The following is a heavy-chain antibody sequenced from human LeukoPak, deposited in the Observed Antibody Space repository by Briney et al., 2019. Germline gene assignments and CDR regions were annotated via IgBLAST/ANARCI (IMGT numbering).Heavy chain of an antibody. CDR3: ARWGAGYSYGYPRVGFDY. J-gene: IGHJ4*02. CDR2: IIPIFGTA. CDR1: GGTFSSYA. Sequence: ASVKVSCKASGGTFSSYAISWVRQAPGQGLEWMGGIIPIFGTANYAQKFQGRVTITADESTSTAYMELSSLRSEDTAVYYCARWGAGYSYGYPRVGFDYWGQGTLVTVSS. V-gene: IGHV1-69*13. D-gene: IGHD5-18*01.